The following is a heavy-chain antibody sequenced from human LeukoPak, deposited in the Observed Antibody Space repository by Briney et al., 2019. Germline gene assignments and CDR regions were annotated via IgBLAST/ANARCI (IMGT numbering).Heavy chain of an antibody. CDR1: GFTFSTYA. CDR3: VKGEGSSWGKVFDH. CDR2: ISSNGGST. D-gene: IGHD6-13*01. V-gene: IGHV3-64D*06. J-gene: IGHJ4*02. Sequence: PGGSLRLSCSASGFTFSTYAMHWVRQAPGKGLEYVSAISSNGGSTYYADSVKGRFTISRDNSKNTLYIQMSSLGAEDTAVYYCVKGEGSSWGKVFDHWGQGTLVIVSS.